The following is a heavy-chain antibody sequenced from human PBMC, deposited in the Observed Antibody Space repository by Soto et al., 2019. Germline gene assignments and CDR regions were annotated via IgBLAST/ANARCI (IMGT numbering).Heavy chain of an antibody. J-gene: IGHJ4*02. D-gene: IGHD4-17*01. CDR3: AKSHHDYGDYVLLGEPELSAPLFDY. Sequence: GGSLRLSCAASGFTFSSYAMSWVRQAPGKGLEWVSAISGSGGSTYYADSVKGRFTISRDNSKNTLYLQMNSLRAEDTAVYYCAKSHHDYGDYVLLGEPELSAPLFDYWGQGTLVTVSS. CDR2: ISGSGGST. CDR1: GFTFSSYA. V-gene: IGHV3-23*01.